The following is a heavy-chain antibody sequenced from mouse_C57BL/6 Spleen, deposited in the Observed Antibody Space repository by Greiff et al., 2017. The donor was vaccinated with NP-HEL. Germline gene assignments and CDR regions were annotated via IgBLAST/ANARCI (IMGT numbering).Heavy chain of an antibody. CDR1: GYTFTSYW. CDR2: INPSSGYT. D-gene: IGHD2-5*01. V-gene: IGHV1-7*01. Sequence: VKLQESGAELAKPGASVKLSCKASGYTFTSYWMHWVKQRPGQGLEWIGYINPSSGYTTYNQKFKDKATLTADKSSSTAYMQLSSLTYEDSAVYDCAGGYSNYPYYSAMDYWGQGTSVTVSS. J-gene: IGHJ4*01. CDR3: AGGYSNYPYYSAMDY.